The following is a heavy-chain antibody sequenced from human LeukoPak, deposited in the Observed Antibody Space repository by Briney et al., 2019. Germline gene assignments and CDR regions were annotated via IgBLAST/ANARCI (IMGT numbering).Heavy chain of an antibody. D-gene: IGHD3-16*01. CDR2: IYYSGST. CDR1: GGSISSHY. Sequence: PSETLSLTCTVSGGSISSHYWSWIRQPPGKGLEWIGYIYYSGSTNYNPSLKSRVTISVDTSKNQFSLKLSSVTAADTAVYYCAGFGVFMGGGQGPLVPFSS. V-gene: IGHV4-59*11. CDR3: AGFGVFMG. J-gene: IGHJ4*02.